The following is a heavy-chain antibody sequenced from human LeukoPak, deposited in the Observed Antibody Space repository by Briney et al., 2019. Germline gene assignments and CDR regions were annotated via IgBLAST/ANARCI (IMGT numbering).Heavy chain of an antibody. J-gene: IGHJ4*02. CDR2: ISSSTYT. V-gene: IGHV3-11*05. CDR1: GFTFSDYY. Sequence: PGGSLRLSCAASGFTFSDYYMSWIRQAPGKGLEWVSCISSSTYTNYADSVKGRFTISRDNAKNSLYLQINSLRAEDTAVYYCARDKLRGELDYWGQGTLVTVSS. CDR3: ARDKLRGELDY. D-gene: IGHD4-23*01.